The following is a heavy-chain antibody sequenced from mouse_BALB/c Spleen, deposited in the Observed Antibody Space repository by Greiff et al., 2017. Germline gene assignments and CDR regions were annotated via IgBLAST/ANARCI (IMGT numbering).Heavy chain of an antibody. CDR2: ISDGGSYT. J-gene: IGHJ4*01. D-gene: IGHD1-1*01. CDR1: GFTFSDYY. V-gene: IGHV5-4*02. Sequence: EVQLVESGGGLVKPGGSLKLSCAASGFTFSDYYMYWVRQTPEKRLEWVATISDGGSYTYYPDSVKGRFTISRDNAKNNLYLQMSSLKSEDTAMYYCARGGYGSSIYYAMDYWGQGTSVTVSS. CDR3: ARGGYGSSIYYAMDY.